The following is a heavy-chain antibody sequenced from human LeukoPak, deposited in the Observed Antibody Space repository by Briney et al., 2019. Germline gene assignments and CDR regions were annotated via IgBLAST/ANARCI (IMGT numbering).Heavy chain of an antibody. Sequence: SETLSLTCSVSGGSNRSYFWSWIRQAPGTGLEWIGHIYHSGTTNYNPSLKSRVTMSIDTSNSQLSLRLSSLTAADTAIYYCATYTRHCSGGTCYSIDYWGQGTLVTVSS. J-gene: IGHJ4*02. CDR2: IYHSGTT. CDR1: GGSNRSYF. CDR3: ATYTRHCSGGTCYSIDY. V-gene: IGHV4-59*08. D-gene: IGHD2-15*01.